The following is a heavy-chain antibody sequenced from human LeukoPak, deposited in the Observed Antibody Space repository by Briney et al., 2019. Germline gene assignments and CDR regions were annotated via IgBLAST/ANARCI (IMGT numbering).Heavy chain of an antibody. CDR1: GGSISSYY. D-gene: IGHD4-23*01. J-gene: IGHJ4*02. Sequence: SETLSLTCTVSGGSISSYYWSWIRQPPGKGLKWIGYIYYSGSTNYNPSLKSRVTISVDTSKNQFSLKLSSVTAADTAVYYCARCTVVTPFDYWGQGTLVTVSS. CDR2: IYYSGST. V-gene: IGHV4-59*01. CDR3: ARCTVVTPFDY.